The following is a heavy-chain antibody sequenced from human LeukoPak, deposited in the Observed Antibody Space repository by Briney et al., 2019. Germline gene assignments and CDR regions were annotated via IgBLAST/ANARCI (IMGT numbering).Heavy chain of an antibody. Sequence: PGGSLRLSCAASGFTFSSHLMSWVRQAPGKGLEWVANIKKDGSEKYYVDSVKGRFPISRDNAKTSLYLQMNSLRAEDTAVYYCARDLSGVTGYTYGRGIDYWGQGTLVTVSS. V-gene: IGHV3-7*01. CDR1: GFTFSSHL. J-gene: IGHJ4*02. CDR2: IKKDGSEK. D-gene: IGHD5-18*01. CDR3: ARDLSGVTGYTYGRGIDY.